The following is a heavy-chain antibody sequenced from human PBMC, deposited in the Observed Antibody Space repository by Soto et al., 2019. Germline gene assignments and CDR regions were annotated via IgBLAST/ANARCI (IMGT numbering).Heavy chain of an antibody. CDR2: IYHSGST. J-gene: IGHJ4*02. Sequence: SETLSVTCAVSGGSISSGGYSWSWIRQPPGKGLDWIGYIYHSGSTYYNPSLKSRVTISVDRSKNQFSLKLSSVTAADTAVYYCVRVPDYWGQGTLVTVSS. CDR1: GGSISSGGYS. V-gene: IGHV4-30-2*01. CDR3: VRVPDY.